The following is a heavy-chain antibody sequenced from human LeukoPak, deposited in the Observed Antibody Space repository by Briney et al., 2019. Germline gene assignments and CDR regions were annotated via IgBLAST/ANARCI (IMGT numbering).Heavy chain of an antibody. CDR2: ISGSGGNT. J-gene: IGHJ4*02. D-gene: IGHD6-19*01. CDR3: AKDRRITMAGTVDYFDD. Sequence: GGSLRLSCAASGFTFNNYAMSWVRQAPGKGLAWVSSISGSGGNTYYADSVKGRFTISRDNSKNTLYLQMNSLRAADTAVYYCAKDRRITMAGTVDYFDDWGQGTLVTVSS. CDR1: GFTFNNYA. V-gene: IGHV3-23*01.